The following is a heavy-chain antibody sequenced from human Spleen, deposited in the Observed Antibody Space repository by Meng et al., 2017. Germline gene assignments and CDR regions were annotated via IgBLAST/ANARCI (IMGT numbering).Heavy chain of an antibody. J-gene: IGHJ4*02. CDR3: AKPVWPQSLPHCYFDY. D-gene: IGHD2-21*01. CDR2: IYSGGNT. CDR1: GFTVSHNY. V-gene: IGHV3-53*01. Sequence: GGSLRLSCAASGFTVSHNYMSWVRQAPGKGLEWVSVIYSGGNTYYADSVKGRFTVSRDNSRNTLYLQMNSLRAEDTAIDYCAKPVWPQSLPHCYFDYWGQGTLVTVSS.